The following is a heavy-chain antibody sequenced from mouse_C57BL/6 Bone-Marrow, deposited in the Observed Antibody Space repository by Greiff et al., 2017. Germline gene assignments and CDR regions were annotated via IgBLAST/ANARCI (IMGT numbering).Heavy chain of an antibody. D-gene: IGHD3-2*02. CDR2: ISSGSSTI. CDR1: GFTFSDSG. V-gene: IGHV5-17*01. CDR3: ATRTAQASFAY. J-gene: IGHJ3*01. Sequence: EVMLVESGGGLVKPGGSLKLSCAASGFTFSDSGMHWVRQAPEKGLEWVAYISSGSSTIYYADTVKGRFTLSRDNAKNTLFLQLTSLRSEDTAMYYCATRTAQASFAYWGQGTLVTVSA.